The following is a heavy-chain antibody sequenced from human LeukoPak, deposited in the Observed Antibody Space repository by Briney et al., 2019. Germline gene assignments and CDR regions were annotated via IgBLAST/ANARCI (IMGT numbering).Heavy chain of an antibody. D-gene: IGHD5-18*01. V-gene: IGHV3-7*01. Sequence: PGGSLRLSCAASGFTFSSYWMSWVRQAPGKGLEWVANIKQDGSEKYYVDSVKGRFTISRDNAKNSLYLQMNSLRAEDTAVYYCARGDTAMALYYFDYWGQGTLVTVSS. CDR3: ARGDTAMALYYFDY. CDR2: IKQDGSEK. CDR1: GFTFSSYW. J-gene: IGHJ4*02.